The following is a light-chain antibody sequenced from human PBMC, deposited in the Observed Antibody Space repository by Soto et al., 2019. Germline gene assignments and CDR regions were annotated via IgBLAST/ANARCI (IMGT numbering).Light chain of an antibody. CDR1: QGISSF. V-gene: IGKV1-9*01. Sequence: DIQLTQSPSFLSASVGDRVTITCRASQGISSFLAWYQQKPPKAPELLIYGASTLQSGVPSRFSSSGSGTEFTLTISSLQPEDFATYYCQQLNTYPITFAQGTRLEI. J-gene: IGKJ5*01. CDR2: GAS. CDR3: QQLNTYPIT.